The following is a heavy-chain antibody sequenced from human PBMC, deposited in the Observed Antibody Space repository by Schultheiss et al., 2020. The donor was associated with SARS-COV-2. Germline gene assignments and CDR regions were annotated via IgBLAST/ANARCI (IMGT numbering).Heavy chain of an antibody. Sequence: SQTLSLTCAVSGGSISSGDYYWSWIRQHPGKGLEWIGYIYYSGSTNYNPSLKSRVTISVDKSKNQFSLKLSSVTAADTAVYYCASPYGSGNHYYYYYGMDVWGQGTTVTVSS. CDR2: IYYSGST. V-gene: IGHV4-31*11. D-gene: IGHD3-10*01. J-gene: IGHJ6*02. CDR1: GGSISSGDYY. CDR3: ASPYGSGNHYYYYYGMDV.